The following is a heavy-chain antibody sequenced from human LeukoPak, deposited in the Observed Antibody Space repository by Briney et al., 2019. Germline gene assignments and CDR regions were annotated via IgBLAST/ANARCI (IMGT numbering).Heavy chain of an antibody. V-gene: IGHV3-9*01. D-gene: IGHD1-26*01. CDR1: GFTFDDYP. CDR3: AKVGIVGATHHAWRQGYYFDY. CDR2: ISGNTGNI. J-gene: IGHJ4*02. Sequence: GGSLRLSLAASGFTFDDYPMPGVRQFPGKALEWVSGISGNTGNIIYADSVKGRFTVSRDNAKNSLYLQMNSLRPEDTALYYCAKVGIVGATHHAWRQGYYFDYWGQGALVTVSS.